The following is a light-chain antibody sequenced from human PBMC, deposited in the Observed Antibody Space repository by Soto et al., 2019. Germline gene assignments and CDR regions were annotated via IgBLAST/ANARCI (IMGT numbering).Light chain of an antibody. CDR1: SGHSSYA. Sequence: QLVLTQSPSASASLGASVKLTCTLSSGHSSYAIAWHQQQPEKGPRYLMKVNIDGIHNKGDGIPDRFSGFSSGAERYLTISSLQSEDDADYYFQTWGTDFSVVFGGGTKLTVL. V-gene: IGLV4-69*01. J-gene: IGLJ2*01. CDR2: VNIDGIH. CDR3: QTWGTDFSVV.